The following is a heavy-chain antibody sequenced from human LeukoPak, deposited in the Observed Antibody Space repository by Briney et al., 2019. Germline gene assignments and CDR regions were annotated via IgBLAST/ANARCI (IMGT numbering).Heavy chain of an antibody. D-gene: IGHD1-26*01. CDR2: IWYDGSNK. V-gene: IGHV3-33*01. CDR1: GFTFSSYG. J-gene: IGHJ4*02. CDR3: ARDLREWELPYY. Sequence: GGSVRLSCAASGFTFSSYGMHWVRQAPGKGLEWVAVIWYDGSNKYYADSVKGRFTISRDNSKNTLYLQMNSLRAEDTAVYYCARDLREWELPYYWGQGTLVTVSS.